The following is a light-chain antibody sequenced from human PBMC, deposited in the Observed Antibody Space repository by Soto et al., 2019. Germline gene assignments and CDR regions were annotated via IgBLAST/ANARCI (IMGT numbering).Light chain of an antibody. Sequence: EIVMTQSPATLSVSPGERATLSCRASESVSSNLAWYQQTPGQAPRLLIYGASTRATGIPARFRGSGSGTESSLTTSTLQSEDLAVCCCQEYNNWLHGHSFGQGTKLQI. CDR1: ESVSSN. CDR2: GAS. CDR3: QEYNNWLHGHS. J-gene: IGKJ2*03. V-gene: IGKV3-15*01.